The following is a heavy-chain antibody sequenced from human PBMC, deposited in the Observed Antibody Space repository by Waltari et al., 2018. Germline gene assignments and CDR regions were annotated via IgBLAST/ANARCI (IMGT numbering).Heavy chain of an antibody. D-gene: IGHD3-10*01. V-gene: IGHV3-74*03. CDR2: INPNGNTV. CDR3: ARSGFMDV. CDR1: GFPFSTYW. J-gene: IGHJ6*02. Sequence: EVQLVESGGGLVQPGGSLRLSCAASGFPFSTYWMNWARQVPGEGLVSVARINPNGNTVLYADSVKGRFTISRDNAKNMLYLQMNSLRDDDTAVYYCARSGFMDVWGQGTTVTVSS.